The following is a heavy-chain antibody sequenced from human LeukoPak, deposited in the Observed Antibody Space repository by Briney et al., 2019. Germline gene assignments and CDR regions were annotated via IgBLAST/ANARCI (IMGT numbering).Heavy chain of an antibody. D-gene: IGHD3-3*01. CDR1: GYTLTELS. Sequence: ASVKVSCKVSGYTLTELSMHWVRQAPGKGLEWMGGFDPEDGETIYAQKFQGRVTMTRDTSISTAYMELSRLRSDDTAVYYCARADDFWSGYPIPPFDYWGQGTLVTVSS. V-gene: IGHV1-24*01. CDR3: ARADDFWSGYPIPPFDY. J-gene: IGHJ4*02. CDR2: FDPEDGET.